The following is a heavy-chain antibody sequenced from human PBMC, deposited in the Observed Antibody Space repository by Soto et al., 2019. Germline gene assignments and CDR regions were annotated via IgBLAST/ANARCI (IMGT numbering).Heavy chain of an antibody. CDR2: IIPILGIA. CDR3: ARAADYYYGMDV. CDR1: GGTFSSYT. Sequence: QVPLVQSGAEVKKPGSSVKVSCKASGGTFSSYTISWVRQAPGQGLEWMGRIIPILGIANYAQKFQGRVTITADKSTSTAYMELSSLRSEDTAVYYCARAADYYYGMDVWGQGTTVTVSS. V-gene: IGHV1-69*02. D-gene: IGHD6-25*01. J-gene: IGHJ6*02.